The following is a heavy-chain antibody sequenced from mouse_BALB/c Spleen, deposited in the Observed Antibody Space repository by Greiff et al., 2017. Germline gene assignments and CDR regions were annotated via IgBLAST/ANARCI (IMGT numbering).Heavy chain of an antibody. CDR2: INPSNGRT. CDR1: GYTFTSYW. CDR3: ARAGYGNPYY. D-gene: IGHD2-10*02. V-gene: IGHV1S81*02. J-gene: IGHJ2*01. Sequence: QGQLQQPGAELVKPGASVKLSCKASGYTFTSYWMHWVKQRPGQGLEWIGEINPSNGRTNYNEKFKSKATLTVDKSSSTAYMQLSSLTSEDSAVYYCARAGYGNPYYWGQGTTLTVSS.